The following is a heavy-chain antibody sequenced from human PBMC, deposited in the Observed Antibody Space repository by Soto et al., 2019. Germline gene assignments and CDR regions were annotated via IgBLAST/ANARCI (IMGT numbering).Heavy chain of an antibody. D-gene: IGHD3-22*01. CDR1: GYIFRSYW. CDR3: ARHATYYYDSSGYYSYYYYYYGMDV. Sequence: GESLKISCKGSGYIFRSYWICWGLQGPGEGLEWMGIIYPGDSDTRYSPSFQGQVTISADKSISTAYLQWSSLKASDTAMYYCARHATYYYDSSGYYSYYYYYYGMDVWGQGTTVTV. V-gene: IGHV5-51*01. J-gene: IGHJ6*02. CDR2: IYPGDSDT.